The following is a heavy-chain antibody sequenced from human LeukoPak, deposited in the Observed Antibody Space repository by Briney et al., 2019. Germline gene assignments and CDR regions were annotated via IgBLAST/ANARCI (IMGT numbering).Heavy chain of an antibody. J-gene: IGHJ4*02. Sequence: GGSLRLSCAASGFTVSSNYMSWVRQAPGKGLEWVSVIYSGGSTYYADSVKGRFTISRDNSKNALYLQMNSLRAEDTAVYYCAKVPRLGRDDYWGQGTLVTVSS. CDR3: AKVPRLGRDDY. V-gene: IGHV3-53*01. D-gene: IGHD6-19*01. CDR2: IYSGGST. CDR1: GFTVSSNY.